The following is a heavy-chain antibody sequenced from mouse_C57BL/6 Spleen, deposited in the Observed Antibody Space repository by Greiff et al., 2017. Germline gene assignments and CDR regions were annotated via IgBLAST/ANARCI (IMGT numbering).Heavy chain of an antibody. Sequence: QVQLQQSGPGLVQPSQSLSITCTVSGFSLTSSGVHWVRQSPGKGLEWLGVIWRGGSTDYNAAFMSKLSITKDNSKSQVFFKVNSLQADDTAIYYCAKNGYDDWYFDVWGTGTTVTVSS. J-gene: IGHJ1*03. CDR2: IWRGGST. CDR1: GFSLTSSG. D-gene: IGHD2-2*01. CDR3: AKNGYDDWYFDV. V-gene: IGHV2-5*01.